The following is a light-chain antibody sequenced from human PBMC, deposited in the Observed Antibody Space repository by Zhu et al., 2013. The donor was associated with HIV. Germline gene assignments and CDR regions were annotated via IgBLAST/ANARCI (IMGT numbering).Light chain of an antibody. CDR1: QGIGNS. J-gene: IGKJ2*01. CDR3: QQYKTYPYT. V-gene: IGKV1-16*02. Sequence: DIQMTQSPSSLSASVGDRVTITCRASQGIGNSVAWFQQRPGKAPKPLIYGASTLERGVASKFSGSGFGTDFTLTVTNLQSEDFATYYCQQYKTYPYTFGQGTKLDI. CDR2: GAS.